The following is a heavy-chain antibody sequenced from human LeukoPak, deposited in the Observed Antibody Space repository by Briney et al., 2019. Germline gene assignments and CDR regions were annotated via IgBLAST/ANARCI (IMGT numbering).Heavy chain of an antibody. CDR3: ARGPESASFYDTSGYPYYFDH. D-gene: IGHD3-22*01. J-gene: IGHJ4*02. V-gene: IGHV1-69*01. CDR2: IIPIFDTP. CDR1: VGTFSTYA. Sequence: ASVKVSCKASVGTFSTYAINWVRQAPGQGLEWMGGIIPIFDTPNYAQKFQARVTITADESTSTAYLELSSLRSDDTALYYCARGPESASFYDTSGYPYYFDHWGQGTLVTVSS.